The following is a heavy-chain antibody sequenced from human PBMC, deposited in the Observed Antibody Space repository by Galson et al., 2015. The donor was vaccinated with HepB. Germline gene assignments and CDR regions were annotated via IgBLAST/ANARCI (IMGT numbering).Heavy chain of an antibody. D-gene: IGHD3-3*01. CDR3: AREPNAAITGGASPTDYDFWSGYPQNYGMDV. CDR2: IIPIFGIA. Sequence: SVKVSCKASGGTFSSYAISWVRQAPGQGLEWMGGIIPIFGIANYAQKFQGRVTITADESTSTAYMELSSLRSEDTAVDYCAREPNAAITGGASPTDYDFWSGYPQNYGMDVWGQGATVTVSS. J-gene: IGHJ6*02. CDR1: GGTFSSYA. V-gene: IGHV1-69*13.